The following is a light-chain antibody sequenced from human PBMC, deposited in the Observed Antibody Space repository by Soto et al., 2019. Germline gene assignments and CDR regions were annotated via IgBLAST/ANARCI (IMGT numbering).Light chain of an antibody. Sequence: ETVLTQSPATLSLSPGERAILSCRASQSISSYLAWYQQKPGQAPRLLIYDAVNRATGIPARFSGSESGTDFTLIIGSLEPEDFAVYYCQQRINWPLTFGGGTKVDTK. CDR2: DAV. CDR3: QQRINWPLT. J-gene: IGKJ4*01. V-gene: IGKV3-11*01. CDR1: QSISSY.